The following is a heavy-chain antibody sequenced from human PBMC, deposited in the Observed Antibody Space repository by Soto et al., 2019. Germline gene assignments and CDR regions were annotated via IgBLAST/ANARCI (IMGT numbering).Heavy chain of an antibody. CDR3: ATRITVFGLLIPPFDP. Sequence: PSETLSLTCSVSGVTMSYGGYSWSWIRQSPGKGLEWLGYISHLETTYYNPSFKSRLSLSIDGTRNQFSLRLSSVTAADTAIYYCATRITVFGLLIPPFDPWGQGAQVTVSS. D-gene: IGHD3-3*01. J-gene: IGHJ5*02. V-gene: IGHV4-30-2*06. CDR1: GVTMSYGGYS. CDR2: ISHLETT.